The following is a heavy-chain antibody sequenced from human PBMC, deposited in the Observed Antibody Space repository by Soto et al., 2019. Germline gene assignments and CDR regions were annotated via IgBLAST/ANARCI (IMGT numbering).Heavy chain of an antibody. J-gene: IGHJ4*02. CDR1: GYTFTGYY. Sequence: ASVEVSCKASGYTFTGYYIHWVRQAPGQGLEWMGWINPNSDYTNYAQQFQGRVTMTKDTSISTAYMEVSSLRSDDTAVYYCARDLTVTNYFDYWGPGTLVTIS. CDR2: INPNSDYT. V-gene: IGHV1-2*02. CDR3: ARDLTVTNYFDY. D-gene: IGHD4-17*01.